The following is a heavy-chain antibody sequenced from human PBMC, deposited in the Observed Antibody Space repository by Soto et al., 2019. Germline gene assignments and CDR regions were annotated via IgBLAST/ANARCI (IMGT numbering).Heavy chain of an antibody. CDR3: ARDRAKWKDYYYYGMDV. D-gene: IGHD1-20*01. Sequence: SETLSLTCTVSGGTISSGDDFWTWIRQPPGKGLEWIGYIYYSGSTYYDPSLKSRLTMSVDTSKNQFSLKLSSVTAADTAVYYCARDRAKWKDYYYYGMDVWGQGTTVTVSS. CDR2: IYYSGST. J-gene: IGHJ6*02. V-gene: IGHV4-30-4*01. CDR1: GGTISSGDDF.